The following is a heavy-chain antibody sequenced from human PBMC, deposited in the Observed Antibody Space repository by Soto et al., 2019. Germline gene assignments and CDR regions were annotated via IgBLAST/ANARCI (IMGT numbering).Heavy chain of an antibody. CDR3: ARLEVDYDILTGYR. V-gene: IGHV4-39*01. J-gene: IGHJ4*02. CDR1: GGSISGSSYY. CDR2: IYYSGST. Sequence: SETLSLTCTVSGGSISGSSYYWGWIRQPPGKGLEWIGSIYYSGSTYYNPSLKSRVTISVDTSKNQFSLKLSSVTAADTAVYYCARLEVDYDILTGYRWGQGTLVTVS. D-gene: IGHD3-9*01.